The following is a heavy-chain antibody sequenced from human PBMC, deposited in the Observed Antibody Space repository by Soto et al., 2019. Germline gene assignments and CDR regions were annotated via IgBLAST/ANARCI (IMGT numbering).Heavy chain of an antibody. J-gene: IGHJ6*03. CDR3: TTGATMVRGVIRERIYYYYMDV. Sequence: GGSLRLSCAASGFTFSNAWMSWVRQAPGKGLEWVGRIKSKTDGGTTDYAAPVKGRFTISRDDSKNTLYLQMNSLKTEDTAVYYCTTGATMVRGVIRERIYYYYMDVWGKGTTVTVSS. CDR2: IKSKTDGGTT. CDR1: GFTFSNAW. D-gene: IGHD3-10*01. V-gene: IGHV3-15*01.